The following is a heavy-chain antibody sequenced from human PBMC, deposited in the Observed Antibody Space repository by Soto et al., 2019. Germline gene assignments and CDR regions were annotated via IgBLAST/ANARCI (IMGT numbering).Heavy chain of an antibody. J-gene: IGHJ6*02. V-gene: IGHV3-49*03. Sequence: PGGSLKLSCTASGFTFGDYAMSCFGQAPGKGLEGVGFIRSKAYGGKTEYAASVKGRFTISRDDSKGIAYLQMNSLKTEDTAVYYCTADCGGDCFLYYYYGMDVWGQGTTVIVSS. CDR2: IRSKAYGGKT. CDR1: GFTFGDYA. CDR3: TADCGGDCFLYYYYGMDV. D-gene: IGHD2-21*02.